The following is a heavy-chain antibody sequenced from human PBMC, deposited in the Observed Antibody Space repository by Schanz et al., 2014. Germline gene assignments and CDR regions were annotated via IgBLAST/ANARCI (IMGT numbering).Heavy chain of an antibody. J-gene: IGHJ4*02. CDR1: GFTFSSYA. D-gene: IGHD3-3*01. V-gene: IGHV3-48*01. Sequence: EVQLLESGGGLVQPGGSLRLSCAASGFTFSSYAMCWVRQAPGKGLEWVSYVSRSTPDIYYADSVKGRFTMSRDNAKNSVFLQMNSLRAEDTAVYYCVRDSFFAFDYWGQGTLVTVSS. CDR2: VSRSTPDI. CDR3: VRDSFFAFDY.